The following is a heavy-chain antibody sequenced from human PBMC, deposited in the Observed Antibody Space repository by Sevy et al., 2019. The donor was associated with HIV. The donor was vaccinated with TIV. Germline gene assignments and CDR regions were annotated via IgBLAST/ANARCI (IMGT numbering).Heavy chain of an antibody. CDR2: ISSRSSYI. D-gene: IGHD2-2*01. Sequence: GGSLRLSCAASGFTFSDYYMNWVRQAPGKGLEWVSSISSRSSYIHYADSVRGRFTISRDNAKNSLYLQMTSLRVDDTAVYFCARDGGCSSTSCLLYFDSWGQGALVTVSS. CDR3: ARDGGCSSTSCLLYFDS. V-gene: IGHV3-21*01. CDR1: GFTFSDYY. J-gene: IGHJ4*02.